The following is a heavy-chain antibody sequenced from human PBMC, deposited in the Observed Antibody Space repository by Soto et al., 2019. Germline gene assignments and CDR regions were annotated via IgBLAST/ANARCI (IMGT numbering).Heavy chain of an antibody. CDR2: IKSSDGTT. CDR3: ARDPTDGSGYEYTS. V-gene: IGHV1-46*01. J-gene: IGHJ1*01. Sequence: QVQLEQSGAEVKKPGASVKISCRAYGYTFTSYYIHWVRQAPGQGLEWMGIIKSSDGTTNYAQKFQGRVTMTRDTSTSTVYMELSSLTSEDTAVYYCARDPTDGSGYEYTSWGQGTLVTVSS. CDR1: GYTFTSYY. D-gene: IGHD3-22*01.